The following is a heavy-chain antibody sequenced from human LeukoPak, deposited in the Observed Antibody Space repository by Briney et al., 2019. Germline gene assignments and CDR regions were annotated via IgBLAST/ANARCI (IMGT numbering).Heavy chain of an antibody. D-gene: IGHD3-10*01. J-gene: IGHJ5*02. CDR1: GFTFSSYE. CDR2: ISSSGSTI. V-gene: IGHV3-48*03. Sequence: GGSLRLSCAASGFTFSSYEMNWVRQAPRKGLEWVSYISSSGSTIYYADSVKGRFTISRDNAKNSLYLQMNSLRAEGTAVYYCARSGRVLNWFDPWGQGTLVTVSS. CDR3: ARSGRVLNWFDP.